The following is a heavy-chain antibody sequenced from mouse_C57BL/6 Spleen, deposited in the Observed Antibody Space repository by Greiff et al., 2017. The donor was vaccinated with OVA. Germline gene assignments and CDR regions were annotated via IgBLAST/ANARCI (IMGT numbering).Heavy chain of an antibody. V-gene: IGHV5-4*01. D-gene: IGHD1-1*01. CDR1: GFTFSSYA. CDR2: ISDGGSYT. CDR3: ARDLRYYGSSYAMDY. J-gene: IGHJ4*01. Sequence: EVMLVESGGGLVKPGGSLKLSCAASGFTFSSYAMSWVRQTPEKRLEWVATISDGGSYTYYPDNVKGRFTISRDNAKNNLYLQMSHLKSEDTAMYYCARDLRYYGSSYAMDYWGQGTSVTVSS.